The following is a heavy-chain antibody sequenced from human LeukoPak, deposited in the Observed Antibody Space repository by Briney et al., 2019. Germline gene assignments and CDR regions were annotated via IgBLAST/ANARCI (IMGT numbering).Heavy chain of an antibody. Sequence: GGSLRLSCAASGFTFSSSAMHWVGQAPAKGLGWVAVIQYDGSNKYYADSVKGRFTISRDNSKNTLYLQMNSLRAEDTAVYYCAKILIVVVPAYNWFDPWGQGTLVTVSS. CDR2: IQYDGSNK. CDR3: AKILIVVVPAYNWFDP. J-gene: IGHJ5*02. CDR1: GFTFSSSA. D-gene: IGHD2-2*01. V-gene: IGHV3-30-3*02.